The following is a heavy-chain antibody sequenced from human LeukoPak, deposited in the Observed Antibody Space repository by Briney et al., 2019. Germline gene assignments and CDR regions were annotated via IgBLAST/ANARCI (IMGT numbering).Heavy chain of an antibody. V-gene: IGHV4-59*01. D-gene: IGHD3-10*01. CDR1: GGSISSYY. CDR2: IYYSGST. CDR3: ARDRVTMVRRVRRNWFDP. Sequence: SETLSLTCTVSGGSISSYYWSWIRQPPGKGLEWIGYIYYSGSTNYNPSLKSRVTISVDTSKNQFSLKLSSVTAADTAVYYCARDRVTMVRRVRRNWFDPWGQGTLVTVS. J-gene: IGHJ5*02.